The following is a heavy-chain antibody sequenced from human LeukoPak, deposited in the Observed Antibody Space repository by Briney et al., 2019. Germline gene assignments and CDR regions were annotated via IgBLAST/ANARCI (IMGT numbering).Heavy chain of an antibody. Sequence: ASVKVSCKASGYTFTNYGISWVRQAPGQGLEWMGWISTYNANTNFAQKLQGRVTMTTDTSTSTAYMELRSLRSDDTAVYYCATLGSHNAEALDVWGKGTTVTISS. CDR2: ISTYNANT. CDR3: ATLGSHNAEALDV. J-gene: IGHJ6*04. CDR1: GYTFTNYG. D-gene: IGHD2-8*01. V-gene: IGHV1-18*01.